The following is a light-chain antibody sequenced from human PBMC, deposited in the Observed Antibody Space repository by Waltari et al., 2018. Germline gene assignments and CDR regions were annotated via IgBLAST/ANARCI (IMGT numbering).Light chain of an antibody. CDR2: GAS. CDR1: NSVSRF. CDR3: QQYNDWPPLT. V-gene: IGKV3-15*01. J-gene: IGKJ4*01. Sequence: EVVMTQSPATLSVSPGERVTLSCRASNSVSRFVAWYQQKPGQAPRLLISGASTRTTGIPARFSVSGSGTEFTLTISSLQSEDFAIYYCQQYNDWPPLTFGGGTKLEIK.